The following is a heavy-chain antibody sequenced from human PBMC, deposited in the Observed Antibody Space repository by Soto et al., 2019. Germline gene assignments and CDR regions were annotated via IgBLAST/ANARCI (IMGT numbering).Heavy chain of an antibody. Sequence: QVQLVQSGAEVKKPGASVKVSCKASGYTFTSYDINWVRQATGQGLEWMGWMNPNSGTTGYAQKFQGRVTMTRNTSITTAYMELSSMRSEDTAVYYCAREISGSYRVDYWGQGTLVTVYS. CDR2: MNPNSGTT. CDR3: AREISGSYRVDY. J-gene: IGHJ4*02. V-gene: IGHV1-8*01. CDR1: GYTFTSYD. D-gene: IGHD1-26*01.